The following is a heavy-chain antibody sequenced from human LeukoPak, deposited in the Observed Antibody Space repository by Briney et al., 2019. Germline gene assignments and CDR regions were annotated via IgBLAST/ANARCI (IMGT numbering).Heavy chain of an antibody. CDR1: GYTFTSYY. CDR2: INPSGGST. Sequence: ASVKVSCKASGYTFTSYYMHWVRQAPGQGLEWMGIINPSGGSTSYAQKFQGRVTMTRDTSTSTAYMELSSLRSEDTAVYYCARAVVVAAFDYWGQGTLVTVSS. CDR3: ARAVVVAAFDY. D-gene: IGHD2-15*01. J-gene: IGHJ4*02. V-gene: IGHV1-46*01.